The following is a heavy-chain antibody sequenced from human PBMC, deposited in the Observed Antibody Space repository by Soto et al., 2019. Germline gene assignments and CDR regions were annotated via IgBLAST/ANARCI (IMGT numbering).Heavy chain of an antibody. CDR2: IYHIGNA. J-gene: IGHJ5*02. V-gene: IGHV4-39*01. D-gene: IGHD3-22*01. CDR3: ARDFFDSSDYTTNWFDP. Sequence: SETLSLTCSVSGDSISNSRFYWAWIRQPPGEGLEWIGSIYHIGNAYYNPSLKSRVTISVGTSKNQFSLKLTSVTAADAALYYCARDFFDSSDYTTNWFDPWGQGTLVTVSS. CDR1: GDSISNSRFY.